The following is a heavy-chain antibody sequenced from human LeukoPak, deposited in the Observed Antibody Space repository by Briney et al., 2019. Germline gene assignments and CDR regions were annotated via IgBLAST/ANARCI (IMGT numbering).Heavy chain of an antibody. D-gene: IGHD6-19*01. Sequence: ASVKVSCKVSGYTLTELSMHWVRQAPGKGLEWMGGFDPEDGETIYAQKFQGRVTMTEDTSTDTVYMELSSLRSEDTAVYYCATVPDSSGWFSAEYFQHWGQGTLVTVSS. J-gene: IGHJ1*01. CDR3: ATVPDSSGWFSAEYFQH. V-gene: IGHV1-24*01. CDR1: GYTLTELS. CDR2: FDPEDGET.